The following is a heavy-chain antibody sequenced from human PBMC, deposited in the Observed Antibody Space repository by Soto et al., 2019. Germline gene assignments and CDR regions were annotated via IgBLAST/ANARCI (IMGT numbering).Heavy chain of an antibody. J-gene: IGHJ4*01. V-gene: IGHV1-18*01. CDR1: GYTFTSDY. CDR2: ISAYNGNT. CDR3: AIDAPPEDY. Sequence: HVQLVQSGAEVKKPGASVKVSCKASGYTFTSDYISWVRQAPGQGLEWMGWISAYNGNTNYAQKLQGRVTMTTDTSTSTDSMELRSLRSDDTDVYYCAIDAPPEDYWGHGTLVTVSS.